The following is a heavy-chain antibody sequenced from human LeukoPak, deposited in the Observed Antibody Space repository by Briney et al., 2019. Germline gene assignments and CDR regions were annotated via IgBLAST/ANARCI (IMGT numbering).Heavy chain of an antibody. V-gene: IGHV3-30-3*01. J-gene: IGHJ6*02. D-gene: IGHD3-10*01. CDR1: GFTFSSYA. Sequence: GGSLRLSCAASGFTFSSYAMHWVRQAPGKGLEWVAVIPYDGSNKSYADSVKGRFTISRDNSKNTLYLQMNSLRVEGTAVYYCARDASQRLLWFGEKLDGMDVWGQGTTVTVSS. CDR2: IPYDGSNK. CDR3: ARDASQRLLWFGEKLDGMDV.